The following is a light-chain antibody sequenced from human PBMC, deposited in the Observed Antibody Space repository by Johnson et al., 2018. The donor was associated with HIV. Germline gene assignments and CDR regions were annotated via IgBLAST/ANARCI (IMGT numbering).Light chain of an antibody. V-gene: IGLV1-51*01. Sequence: QSVLTQPPSVSAAPGQKVTISCSGSNSNIGNNYVSWYQHLPGTAPKLLIYDNNKRSSGIPDRISGSKSGTSATLGITGLHTGDEADYDCGTWDTRLSAGHVFGTGTKVTVL. J-gene: IGLJ1*01. CDR3: GTWDTRLSAGHV. CDR1: NSNIGNNY. CDR2: DNN.